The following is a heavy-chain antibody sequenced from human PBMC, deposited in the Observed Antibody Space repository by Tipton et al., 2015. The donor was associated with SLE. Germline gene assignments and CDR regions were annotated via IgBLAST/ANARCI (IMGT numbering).Heavy chain of an antibody. D-gene: IGHD6-19*01. CDR3: ARAQKGIAVAGLDY. CDR2: INHSGST. Sequence: TLSLTCTVSGGSISSYYWSWIRQPPGKGLEWIGEINHSGSTNYNPSLKSRVTISVDTSKNQFSLKLSSVTAADTAVYYCARAQKGIAVAGLDYWGQGTLVTVSS. V-gene: IGHV4-34*01. J-gene: IGHJ4*02. CDR1: GGSISSYY.